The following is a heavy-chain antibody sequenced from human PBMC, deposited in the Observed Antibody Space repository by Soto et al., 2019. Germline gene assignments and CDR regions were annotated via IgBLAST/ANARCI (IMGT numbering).Heavy chain of an antibody. CDR2: IYYSGNT. Sequence: SETLSLTCTVSGGSVGSGSYYWSWIRQPLGKGLEWIGYIYYSGNTDYNPSLRGRATIXXXKXXXXFSXQLTSVTSADTAIYYCARDSVLAYY. CDR3: ARDSVLAYY. J-gene: IGHJ6*03. D-gene: IGHD3-3*02. V-gene: IGHV4-61*03. CDR1: GGSVGSGSYY.